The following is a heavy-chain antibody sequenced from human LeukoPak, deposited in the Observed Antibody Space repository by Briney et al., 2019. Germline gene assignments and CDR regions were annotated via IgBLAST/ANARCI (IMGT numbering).Heavy chain of an antibody. CDR1: GFTFSTYW. D-gene: IGHD6-19*01. CDR2: IEPPGSET. V-gene: IGHV3-7*03. J-gene: IGHJ3*02. Sequence: GGSLRLSCAASGFTFSTYWMTWVRQAPGKGLEWVANIEPPGSETYYVDPVKGRFTISRDNAKNLLYLQMNSLRSEDTAVYYCARAGAVAGTYDAFDIWGQGTMVTVSS. CDR3: ARAGAVAGTYDAFDI.